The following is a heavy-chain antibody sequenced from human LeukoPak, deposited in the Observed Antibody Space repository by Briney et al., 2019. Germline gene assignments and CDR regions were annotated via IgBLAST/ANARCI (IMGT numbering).Heavy chain of an antibody. V-gene: IGHV3-23*01. D-gene: IGHD5-24*01. J-gene: IGHJ4*02. CDR2: ISGSGSGGST. CDR3: AKSGYNRFDY. Sequence: GGSLRLSRAASGFTFSSSAMSWVRQAPGKGLEWVSSISGSGSGGSTYYADSVKGRFTISRDNFKNTLCLQMSGLRAEDTAVYYCAKSGYNRFDYRGQGTLVTVSS. CDR1: GFTFSSSA.